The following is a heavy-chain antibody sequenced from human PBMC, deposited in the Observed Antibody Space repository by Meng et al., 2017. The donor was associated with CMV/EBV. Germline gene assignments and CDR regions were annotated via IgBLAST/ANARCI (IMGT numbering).Heavy chain of an antibody. V-gene: IGHV3-48*04. J-gene: IGHJ4*02. CDR3: ARWEIVRAKSRFDY. CDR1: GFTFSSYS. CDR2: ITTSSSIM. D-gene: IGHD1-26*01. Sequence: GESLKISCAASGFTFSSYSMTWVRQASGKGLEWVSYITTSSSIMYYADSVKGRFTISRDNAKNSLYLQMNSLRAEDTAVYYCARWEIVRAKSRFDYWGQGTLVTVSS.